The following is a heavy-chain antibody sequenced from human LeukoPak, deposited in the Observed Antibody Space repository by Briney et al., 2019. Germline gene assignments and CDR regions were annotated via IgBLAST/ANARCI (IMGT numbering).Heavy chain of an antibody. Sequence: GESLKISCKGSGYSFISYWISWVRQMPGKDLEWMGTIDPSDSYTNYSPSFQGHVAISADKSISTAYLQWSSLKASDTAMYYCARHGSVGVTSNGTDVWGQGTTVTVSS. CDR3: ARHGSVGVTSNGTDV. V-gene: IGHV5-10-1*01. D-gene: IGHD3-3*01. CDR1: GYSFISYW. J-gene: IGHJ6*02. CDR2: IDPSDSYT.